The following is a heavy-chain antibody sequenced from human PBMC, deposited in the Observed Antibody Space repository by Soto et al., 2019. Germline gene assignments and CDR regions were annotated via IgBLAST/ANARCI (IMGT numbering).Heavy chain of an antibody. V-gene: IGHV3-7*01. CDR1: GFRFSSYW. Sequence: PGGSLRLSCVASGFRFSSYWMTWVRQAPGKGLEWVAIINQDTGYRYYVDSVESRFTISRDNAKSSVYLQMNSLRAEDTALYYCAKVGYNDWDFDRWGQGTLVTAPQ. CDR2: INQDTGYR. CDR3: AKVGYNDWDFDR. J-gene: IGHJ4*02. D-gene: IGHD3-16*01.